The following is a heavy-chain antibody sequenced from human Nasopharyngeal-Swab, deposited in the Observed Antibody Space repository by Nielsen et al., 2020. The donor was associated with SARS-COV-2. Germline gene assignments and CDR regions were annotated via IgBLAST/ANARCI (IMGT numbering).Heavy chain of an antibody. Sequence: SCKASGGTFSSYAMHWVRQAPGKGLEWVAVISYDGSNKYYADSVKGRFTISRDNSKNTLYLQMNSLRAEDTAVYYCAREYYYGSGSLDYWGQGTLVTVSS. J-gene: IGHJ4*02. CDR2: ISYDGSNK. CDR1: GGTFSSYA. CDR3: AREYYYGSGSLDY. V-gene: IGHV3-30*04. D-gene: IGHD3-10*01.